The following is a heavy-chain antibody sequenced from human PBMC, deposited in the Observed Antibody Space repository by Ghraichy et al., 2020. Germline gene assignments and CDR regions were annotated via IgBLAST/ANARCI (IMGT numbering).Heavy chain of an antibody. CDR3: AREYCRGGRCFFGTGGSHFDN. Sequence: GESLNISCAASGFTLSNYWMHWVRQVPGKGLVWVSRIKSDGSCTIYADSVKGRFTISRDNAKNTLYLQMNSLRVEDTAVYYCAREYCRGGRCFFGTGGSHFDNWGQGTLVTVSS. CDR2: IKSDGSCT. J-gene: IGHJ4*02. CDR1: GFTLSNYW. V-gene: IGHV3-74*01. D-gene: IGHD2-15*01.